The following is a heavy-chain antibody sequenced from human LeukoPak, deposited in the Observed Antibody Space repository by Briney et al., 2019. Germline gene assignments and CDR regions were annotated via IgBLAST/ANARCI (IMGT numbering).Heavy chain of an antibody. Sequence: GGSLRLSCAASGFTFSTYWMHWVRQAPGKGLVWVSRFKSDGSTNYGDSVKGRFTISRDNAKNTVSLQMNSLRPEDTGVYYCARAPSEIGGYYPEYFRHWGQGTLVTVSS. CDR3: ARAPSEIGGYYPEYFRH. J-gene: IGHJ1*01. CDR2: FKSDGST. D-gene: IGHD3-22*01. V-gene: IGHV3-74*01. CDR1: GFTFSTYW.